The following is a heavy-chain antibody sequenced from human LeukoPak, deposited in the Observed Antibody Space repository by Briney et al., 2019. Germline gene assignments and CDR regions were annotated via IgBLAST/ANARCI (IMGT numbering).Heavy chain of an antibody. CDR3: ARDLTNADIVVVPAGYYMDV. J-gene: IGHJ6*03. CDR1: GDTFTTDY. CDR2: INPSGGST. Sequence: VASAKVSCKASGDTFTTDYMHWVRQAPGQGLEWMGIINPSGGSTSYAQKFQGRVTMTRDTSTSTVYMELSSLRSEDTAVYYCARDLTNADIVVVPAGYYMDVWGKGTTVTVSS. D-gene: IGHD2-2*01. V-gene: IGHV1-46*01.